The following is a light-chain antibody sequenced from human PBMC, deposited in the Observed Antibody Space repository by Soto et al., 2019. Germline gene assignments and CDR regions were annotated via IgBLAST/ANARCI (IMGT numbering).Light chain of an antibody. CDR2: GAS. V-gene: IGKV3-15*01. J-gene: IGKJ1*01. Sequence: EIVMTQSPATLSVSPGARAPLSCRASQSVSSNLAWYQQKPGQAPRLLIYGASTRATGIPARFSGSGSGTDFTLIISSLQSEDSAVYYCQQYNSWLWTFGQGTKVDIK. CDR1: QSVSSN. CDR3: QQYNSWLWT.